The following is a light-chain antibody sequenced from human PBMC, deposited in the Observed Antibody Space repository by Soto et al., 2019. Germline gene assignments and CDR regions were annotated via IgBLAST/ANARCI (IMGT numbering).Light chain of an antibody. CDR1: SSNIGSNY. CDR2: RNN. CDR3: AAWDNSLTGYV. J-gene: IGLJ1*01. Sequence: QSVLTQPPSASGTPGQRVTISCSGSSSNIGSNYVYWYRQLPGTAPKLLIYRNNQRPSGVPDRFSGSKSGTSASLAISGLRSEDEADYYCAAWDNSLTGYVFGTGTRSPS. V-gene: IGLV1-47*01.